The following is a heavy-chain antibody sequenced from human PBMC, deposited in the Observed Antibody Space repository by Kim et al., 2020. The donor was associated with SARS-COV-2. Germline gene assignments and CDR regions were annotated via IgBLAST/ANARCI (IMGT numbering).Heavy chain of an antibody. CDR3: ARVASYDSSGYYSTYLDY. J-gene: IGHJ4*02. CDR2: IFYSGST. Sequence: SETLSLTCTVSGGSVSSGSHFWSWIRQPPGKGLEWIGYIFYSGSTTYKSSLKSRVTISVDTSKNQFSLKLSSVTAADTAVYYCARVASYDSSGYYSTYLDYWGQGILVTVSS. D-gene: IGHD3-22*01. V-gene: IGHV4-61*01. CDR1: GGSVSSGSHF.